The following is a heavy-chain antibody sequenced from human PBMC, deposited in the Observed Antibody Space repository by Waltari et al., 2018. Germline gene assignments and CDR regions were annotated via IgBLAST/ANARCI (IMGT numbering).Heavy chain of an antibody. CDR1: GGSISSGSYY. J-gene: IGHJ4*02. V-gene: IGHV4-61*02. CDR2: IYTRGST. Sequence: QVQLQESGPGLVKPSQTLSLTCTVSGGSISSGSYYWSWIRQPAGKGLEWIGRIYTRGSTNSNPPLKSLVTISVDTSKNQFSLKLSSVTAADTAVYYCARDHEYYDSSGYSDYWGQGTLVTVSS. D-gene: IGHD3-22*01. CDR3: ARDHEYYDSSGYSDY.